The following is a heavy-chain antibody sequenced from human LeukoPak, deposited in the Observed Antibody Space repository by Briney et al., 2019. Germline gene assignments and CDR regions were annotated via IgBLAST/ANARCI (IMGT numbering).Heavy chain of an antibody. J-gene: IGHJ4*02. Sequence: SETLSLTCTVSGGSISSYYWSWIRQPPGKGLEWIGYIYYSGSTYYNPSLKSRVTMSVDTSKNQFSLKLSSVTAADTAVYYCARGSGTAQHFDYWGQGTLVTVSS. CDR3: ARGSGTAQHFDY. CDR2: IYYSGST. D-gene: IGHD1-1*01. V-gene: IGHV4-59*12. CDR1: GGSISSYY.